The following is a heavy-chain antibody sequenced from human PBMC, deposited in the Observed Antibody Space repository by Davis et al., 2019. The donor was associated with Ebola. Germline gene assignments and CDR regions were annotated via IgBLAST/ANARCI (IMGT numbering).Heavy chain of an antibody. D-gene: IGHD5-18*01. CDR2: IYYSGST. Sequence: PSETLSLTCTVSGGSITNYYWSWIRQPPGKGLEWIGYIYYSGSTNYNPSLKSRVTISVDTSKNYFSLKLSSVTAADTAVYYCARGLVAGYRTFDPWGQGTLVTVSS. CDR1: GGSITNYY. V-gene: IGHV4-59*01. CDR3: ARGLVAGYRTFDP. J-gene: IGHJ5*02.